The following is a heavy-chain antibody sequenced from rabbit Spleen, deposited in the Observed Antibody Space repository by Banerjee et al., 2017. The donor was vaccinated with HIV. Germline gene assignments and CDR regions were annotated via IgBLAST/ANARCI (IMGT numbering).Heavy chain of an antibody. CDR2: IDPVFGIT. CDR3: VRDLGYDDYSEKGYFNL. CDR1: GFDFSTYG. V-gene: IGHV1S47*01. J-gene: IGHJ4*01. Sequence: QEQLVESGGDLVQPGGSLKLSCKASGFDFSTYGVSWVRQAPGKGLEWIGYIDPVFGITYYASWVNGRFTISSHNAQNTLYLQLNSLTAADTATYFCVRDLGYDDYSEKGYFNLWGPGTLVTVS. D-gene: IGHD2-1*01.